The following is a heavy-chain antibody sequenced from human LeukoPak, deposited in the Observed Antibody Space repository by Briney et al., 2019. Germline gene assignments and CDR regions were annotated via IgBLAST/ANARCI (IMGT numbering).Heavy chain of an antibody. CDR1: GGSISSYY. V-gene: IGHV4-59*07. D-gene: IGHD3-9*01. J-gene: IGHJ4*02. CDR2: IYYTRST. CDR3: ARVRYSDVLTGYYGDGYFDY. Sequence: PSYTLSLTCTVAGGSISSYYWSWIRQPPGNGLGRIGFIYYTRSTHYNPSLKSRVTISVDTSKNQFSLKLSSVTAADAAVYYCARVRYSDVLTGYYGDGYFDYWGQGTLVTVSS.